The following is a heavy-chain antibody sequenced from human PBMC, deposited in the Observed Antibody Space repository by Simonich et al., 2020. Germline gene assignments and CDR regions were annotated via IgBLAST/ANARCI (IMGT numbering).Heavy chain of an antibody. CDR2: IKQEGSEK. D-gene: IGHD7-27*01. CDR1: GFTFSSYW. Sequence: EVQLVESGGGLVQPGGSPRLSCAASGFTFSSYWMSWVRQAPGKGLEWVANIKQEGSEKYYVDSVKGRFTISRDNAKNSLYLQMNSRRAEDTAVYYCARDGLGTAYYYYMDVWGKGTTVTVSS. CDR3: ARDGLGTAYYYYMDV. J-gene: IGHJ6*03. V-gene: IGHV3-7*01.